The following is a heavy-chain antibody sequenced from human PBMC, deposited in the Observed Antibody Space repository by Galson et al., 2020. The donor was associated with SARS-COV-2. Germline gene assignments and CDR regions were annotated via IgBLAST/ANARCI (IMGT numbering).Heavy chain of an antibody. CDR2: ISYTS. CDR1: GFTFSDYS. D-gene: IGHD1-26*01. J-gene: IGHJ2*01. V-gene: IGHV3-11*06. Sequence: GGSLRLSCAASGFTFSDYSMSWVRQAPGKGLEWISYISYTSIYPDSVKGRFTISRENAENSLYLQMNSLRAEDTAVYYCARVPYIVGSTDGFGYFDLWGRGTLVTVSS. CDR3: ARVPYIVGSTDGFGYFDL.